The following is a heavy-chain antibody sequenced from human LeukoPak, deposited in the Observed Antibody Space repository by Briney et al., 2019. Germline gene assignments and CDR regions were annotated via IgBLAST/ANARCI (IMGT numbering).Heavy chain of an antibody. CDR2: MNPNSGNT. V-gene: IGHV1-8*03. J-gene: IGHJ6*03. D-gene: IGHD3-3*01. Sequence: ASVKVSCKASGYTFTSYDINWVRQATGQGLEWMGWMNPNSGNTGYAQKFQGRVTITRNTSISTAYMELSSLRSEDTAVYYCARASRNYDFWSRMGYYYYYMDVWGKGTTVTVSS. CDR1: GYTFTSYD. CDR3: ARASRNYDFWSRMGYYYYYMDV.